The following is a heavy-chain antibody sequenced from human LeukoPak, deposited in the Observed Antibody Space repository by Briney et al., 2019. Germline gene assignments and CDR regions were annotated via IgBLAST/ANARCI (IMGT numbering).Heavy chain of an antibody. J-gene: IGHJ4*02. CDR2: IYHNGKT. Sequence: SETLSLTCTVSGGSITNDYWSWIRQSPGKGLEWIGYIYHNGKTNYNPSLVSRLAISLDKSKREFFLSLNSVTAADTAVYYCARDPFGEGGINYWGQGTLVTVSS. CDR3: ARDPFGEGGINY. CDR1: GGSITNDY. D-gene: IGHD3-10*01. V-gene: IGHV4-59*01.